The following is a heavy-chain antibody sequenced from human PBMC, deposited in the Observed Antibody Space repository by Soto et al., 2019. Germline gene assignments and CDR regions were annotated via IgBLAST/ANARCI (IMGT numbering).Heavy chain of an antibody. J-gene: IGHJ3*02. Sequence: QVQLVQSGAEVKTPGASVKVSCKASGYTFTSYGISWVRQAPGQGLEWMGWMSAYNGNTNYAQKLQGRVTMTTDASTSTAYMELRSLRTDDTAVYDCAREGSGGSAGAFDIWGQGTMVTVSS. V-gene: IGHV1-18*01. CDR1: GYTFTSYG. CDR3: AREGSGGSAGAFDI. D-gene: IGHD6-19*01. CDR2: MSAYNGNT.